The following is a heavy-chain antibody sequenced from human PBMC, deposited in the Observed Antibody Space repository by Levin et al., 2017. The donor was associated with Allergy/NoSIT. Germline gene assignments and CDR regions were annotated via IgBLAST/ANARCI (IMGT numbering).Heavy chain of an antibody. CDR3: ARDPEGFCSGGSCFYGMDV. Sequence: SETLSLTCSVSGGSISSSSYYWGWIRQPPGKGLEWIGSIYYSGSTYYNPSLKSRVTISVDTSKNQFSLKLSSVTAADTAVYYCARDPEGFCSGGSCFYGMDVWGQGTTVTVSS. V-gene: IGHV4-39*07. J-gene: IGHJ6*02. CDR1: GGSISSSSYY. D-gene: IGHD2-15*01. CDR2: IYYSGST.